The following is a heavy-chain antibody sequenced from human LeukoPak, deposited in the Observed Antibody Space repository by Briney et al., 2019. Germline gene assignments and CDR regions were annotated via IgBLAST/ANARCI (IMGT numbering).Heavy chain of an antibody. D-gene: IGHD3-22*01. Sequence: GGSLRPSCPPSGSTLRSYAMGWVRQAPGKGWEWFSVIRVGGGSTYYADSVKGRFTISRDNSKNTLYLQMNSLRAEDTAVYYCAKSGGSITMIVVVNNFDYWGQGTLVTVSS. V-gene: IGHV3-23*01. CDR1: GSTLRSYA. J-gene: IGHJ4*02. CDR2: IRVGGGST. CDR3: AKSGGSITMIVVVNNFDY.